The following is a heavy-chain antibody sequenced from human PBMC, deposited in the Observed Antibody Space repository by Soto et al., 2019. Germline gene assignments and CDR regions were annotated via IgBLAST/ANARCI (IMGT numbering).Heavy chain of an antibody. V-gene: IGHV4-59*01. CDR2: IYYSGST. Sequence: KSSETLSLTCTVSGGSISSYYWSWIRQPPGKGLEWIGYIYYSGSTNYNPSLKSRVTISVDTSKNQFSLKLSSVTAADTAVYYCARSPYYSNFDYWGQGTMVTVYS. CDR1: GGSISSYY. CDR3: ARSPYYSNFDY. D-gene: IGHD4-4*01. J-gene: IGHJ4*02.